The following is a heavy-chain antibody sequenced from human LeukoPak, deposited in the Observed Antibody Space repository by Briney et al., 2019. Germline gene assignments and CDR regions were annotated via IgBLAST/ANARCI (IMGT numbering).Heavy chain of an antibody. CDR2: IYYSGST. V-gene: IGHV4-59*01. Sequence: KPSETLSLTCTVSGGSISSYYWSWIRQPPGKGLEWLGYIYYSGSTNYNPSLKSRVTISVDTSKNQFSLKLSSVTAADTAVYYCARDYSSSWNYFDYWGQGTLVTVSS. CDR3: ARDYSSSWNYFDY. D-gene: IGHD6-13*01. CDR1: GGSISSYY. J-gene: IGHJ4*02.